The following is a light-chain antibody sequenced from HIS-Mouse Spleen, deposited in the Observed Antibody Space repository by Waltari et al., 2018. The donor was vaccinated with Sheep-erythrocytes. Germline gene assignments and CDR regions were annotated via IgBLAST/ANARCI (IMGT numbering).Light chain of an antibody. J-gene: IGLJ3*02. CDR2: EVS. Sequence: QSALTQPPSASGSPGQSVTISCTGTSSDVGGYNYVSWYQQHPGKAPNLMIYEVSKRPSGVPDRVSGSMSGNTASLTVSGLQAEDEADYYCSSYAGSNNWVFGGGTKLTVL. V-gene: IGLV2-8*01. CDR1: SSDVGGYNY. CDR3: SSYAGSNNWV.